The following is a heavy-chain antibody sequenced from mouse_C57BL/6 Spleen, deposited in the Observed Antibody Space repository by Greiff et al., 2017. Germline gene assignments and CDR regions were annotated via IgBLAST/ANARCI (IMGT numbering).Heavy chain of an antibody. Sequence: VQLQQPGAELVRPGTSVKLSCKASGYTFTSYWMHWVKPRPGQGLEWIGVIDPSDSYTNYNQKFKGKATLTVDTSSSTAYMQLSSLTSADSAVFECASSDGNYVSYWGQGTLV. D-gene: IGHD2-1*01. CDR2: IDPSDSYT. J-gene: IGHJ3*01. CDR3: ASSDGNYVSY. CDR1: GYTFTSYW. V-gene: IGHV1-59*01.